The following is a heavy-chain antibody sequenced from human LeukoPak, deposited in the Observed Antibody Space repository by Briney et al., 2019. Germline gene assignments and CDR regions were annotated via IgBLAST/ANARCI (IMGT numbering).Heavy chain of an antibody. CDR1: GFTFDDYG. D-gene: IGHD3-10*01. Sequence: GGSLRLSCAASGFTFDDYGMSWVRQAPGKGLEWVSGINWNGGTTGYADSVKGRFTISRDNAKNSLYVQMNSLRAEDTALYYSAGDTYYYGSGSSGGFDFWGQGTLVTVSS. V-gene: IGHV3-20*04. CDR2: INWNGGTT. CDR3: AGDTYYYGSGSSGGFDF. J-gene: IGHJ4*02.